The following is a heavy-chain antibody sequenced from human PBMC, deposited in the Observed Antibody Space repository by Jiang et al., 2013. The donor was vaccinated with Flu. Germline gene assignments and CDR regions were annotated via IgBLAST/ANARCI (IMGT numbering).Heavy chain of an antibody. CDR2: ITANGYTT. CDR3: AIDPDGSYGIYTFDS. V-gene: IGHV3-23*01. J-gene: IGHJ4*02. D-gene: IGHD3-9*01. Sequence: GLVQPGGSLRLHCEASGFTFSRYAMSWVRQAPGKGLEWVSTITANGYTTYYADSVKGRFTISRDNFKNTLSLQMNSLRGEDTAFYSCAIDPDGSYGIYTFDSWGQGTLVTVSS. CDR1: GFTFSRYA.